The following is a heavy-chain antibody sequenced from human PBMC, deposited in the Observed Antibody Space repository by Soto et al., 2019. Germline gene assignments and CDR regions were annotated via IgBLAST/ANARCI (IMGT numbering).Heavy chain of an antibody. D-gene: IGHD1-26*01. CDR2: INHSGST. V-gene: IGHV4-34*01. Sequence: SETLSLTCAVYGGSFSGYYWSWIRQPPGKGLEWIGEINHSGSTNYNPSLKSRVTISVDTSKNQFSLKLSSVTAADTAVYYCASLGSYSFYYYYGMDVWGQGTTVTVSS. J-gene: IGHJ6*02. CDR3: ASLGSYSFYYYYGMDV. CDR1: GGSFSGYY.